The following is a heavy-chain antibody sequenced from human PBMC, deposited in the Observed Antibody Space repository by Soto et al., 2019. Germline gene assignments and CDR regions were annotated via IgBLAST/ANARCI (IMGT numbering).Heavy chain of an antibody. Sequence: GGALRLSCAASGFTFSNAWMSWGRQAPGKGLEWVGRIKSKTDGGTTDYAAPVKGRFTISRDDSKNTLYLQMNSLKTEDTAVYYCTTDPNIPVIGIWGQETMVTVSS. CDR3: TTDPNIPVIGI. D-gene: IGHD3-16*02. V-gene: IGHV3-15*01. CDR1: GFTFSNAW. CDR2: IKSKTDGGTT. J-gene: IGHJ3*02.